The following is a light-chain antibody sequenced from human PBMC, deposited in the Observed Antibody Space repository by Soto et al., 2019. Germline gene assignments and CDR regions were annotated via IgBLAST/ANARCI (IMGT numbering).Light chain of an antibody. Sequence: ETVMTQSPVTLSVSPGERATLSCRASQSVSSNLAWYQQKPGQAPRLLIYGASTRANGIPARFSGGGSGTEFALTISSLLSEDFAVYYCQQYNNWPLTFGGGTKVDIK. CDR1: QSVSSN. J-gene: IGKJ4*01. CDR2: GAS. CDR3: QQYNNWPLT. V-gene: IGKV3-15*01.